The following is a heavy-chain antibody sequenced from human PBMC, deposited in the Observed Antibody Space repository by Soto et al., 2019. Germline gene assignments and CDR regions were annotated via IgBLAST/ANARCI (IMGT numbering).Heavy chain of an antibody. J-gene: IGHJ6*02. CDR1: GFTFSSYG. CDR3: ARDGAPQWLDYYYGMDV. V-gene: IGHV3-33*01. Sequence: GGSLRLSCAASGFTFSSYGMHWVRQAPGKGLEWVAVIWYDGSNKYYADSVKGRFTISRDNSKNTLYLQMNSLRAEDTAVYYCARDGAPQWLDYYYGMDVWGQGTTVTVSS. CDR2: IWYDGSNK. D-gene: IGHD6-19*01.